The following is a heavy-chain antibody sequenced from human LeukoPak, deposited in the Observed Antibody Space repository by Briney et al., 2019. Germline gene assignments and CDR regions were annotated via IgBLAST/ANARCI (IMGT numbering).Heavy chain of an antibody. CDR2: VEPNSGNT. CDR3: ARARGITGTTPLDY. Sequence: AAVQESFKACRYTYTRYDINGVRQATGQGLEWMGWVEPNSGNTGYAKKFQGRVTMTRNTSTSTAYMELSSLRSEDTAVYYCARARGITGTTPLDYWGQGTLVTVSS. D-gene: IGHD1-7*01. CDR1: RYTYTRYD. J-gene: IGHJ4*02. V-gene: IGHV1-8*01.